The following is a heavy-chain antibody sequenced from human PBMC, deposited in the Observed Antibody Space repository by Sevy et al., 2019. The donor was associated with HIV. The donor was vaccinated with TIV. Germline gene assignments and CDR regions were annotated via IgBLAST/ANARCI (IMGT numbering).Heavy chain of an antibody. CDR2: IWYDGSNK. D-gene: IGHD6-19*01. CDR3: AKDLTGGVAGNPHTLDY. Sequence: GGSLRLSCAASGFTFTIYGMHWVRQAPGKGLEWVAVIWYDGSNKYYADSVKGRFTISRDNSKNTLYLQMNSLRAEDTAVYYCAKDLTGGVAGNPHTLDYWGQGTLVTVSS. J-gene: IGHJ4*02. CDR1: GFTFTIYG. V-gene: IGHV3-33*06.